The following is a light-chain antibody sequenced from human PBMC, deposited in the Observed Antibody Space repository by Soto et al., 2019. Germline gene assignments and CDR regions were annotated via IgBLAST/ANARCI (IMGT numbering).Light chain of an antibody. Sequence: EIVLTQSSGTLSLSPGERATLSCRASQSVSSSYLAWYQHKSGQAPRLLMYGASSRATGIPDRFSGSGSGTDFTLTITRLEPEDFAVYFCLQYGGSPRTFGQGTKVEIK. CDR1: QSVSSSY. J-gene: IGKJ1*01. CDR2: GAS. CDR3: LQYGGSPRT. V-gene: IGKV3-20*01.